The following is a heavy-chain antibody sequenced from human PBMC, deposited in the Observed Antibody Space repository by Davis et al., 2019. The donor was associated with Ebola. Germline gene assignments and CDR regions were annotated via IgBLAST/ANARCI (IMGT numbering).Heavy chain of an antibody. D-gene: IGHD4-23*01. CDR2: IDPSDSYT. J-gene: IGHJ4*02. V-gene: IGHV5-10-1*01. CDR3: ARFAYYGGNSFHFDY. CDR1: GYIFTSYW. Sequence: GESLKISCKGSGYIFTSYWISWVRQMPGKGLEWMGRIDPSDSYTNYSPSFQGHVTISADKSISTAYLQWSSLKASDTAMYYCARFAYYGGNSFHFDYWGQGTLVTVSS.